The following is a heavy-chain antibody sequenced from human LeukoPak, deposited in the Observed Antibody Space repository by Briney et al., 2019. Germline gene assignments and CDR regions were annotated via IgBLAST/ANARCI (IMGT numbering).Heavy chain of an antibody. CDR2: INHSGST. CDR1: GGSFSGYY. D-gene: IGHD2-2*02. CDR3: ARGDLLPAAILEGYYFDY. V-gene: IGHV4-34*01. J-gene: IGHJ4*02. Sequence: SETLSLTCAVYGGSFSGYYWSWIRQPPGKGLEWIGEINHSGSTNYNPSLKSRVTISVDTSKNQFSLKLSSVTAADTAVYYCARGDLLPAAILEGYYFDYWGQGTLVTVSS.